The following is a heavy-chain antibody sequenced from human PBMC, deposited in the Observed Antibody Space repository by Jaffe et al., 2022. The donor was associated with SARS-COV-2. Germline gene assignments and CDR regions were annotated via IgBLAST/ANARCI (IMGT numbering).Heavy chain of an antibody. CDR3: TTSSSGKYPHWAF. Sequence: EVQLVESGGGLVEPGGSLRLSCAASGLTFSNAWMSWVRQAPGKGLEWVGRIKSKTDGGSTDYAAPVRDRFTISRDDSSNTLDLQMNSLKTEDTAVYYCTTSSSGKYPHWAFWGQGTLVTVSS. V-gene: IGHV3-15*01. CDR1: GLTFSNAW. CDR2: IKSKTDGGST. J-gene: IGHJ4*02. D-gene: IGHD3-22*01.